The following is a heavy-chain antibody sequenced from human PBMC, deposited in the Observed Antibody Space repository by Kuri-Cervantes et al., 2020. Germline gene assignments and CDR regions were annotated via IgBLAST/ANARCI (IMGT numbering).Heavy chain of an antibody. CDR2: ISYDGSNK. CDR1: GFTFSSYA. J-gene: IGHJ4*02. D-gene: IGHD4-17*01. Sequence: LSLTCAASGFTFSSYAMHWVRQAPGKGLEWVAVISYDGSNKYYADSVKGRFTISRDNAKNSVYLQMNSLRADDTAVYYCARDRGYGDFDFTYWGQGTLVTVSS. CDR3: ARDRGYGDFDFTY. V-gene: IGHV3-30-3*01.